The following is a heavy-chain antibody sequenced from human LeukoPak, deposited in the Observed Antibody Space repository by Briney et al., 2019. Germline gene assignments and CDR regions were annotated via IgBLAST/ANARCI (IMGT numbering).Heavy chain of an antibody. CDR1: GFTFSDEY. CDR3: ARGRYYGSGSYPSYFDY. CDR2: VSNSGSYT. D-gene: IGHD3-10*01. V-gene: IGHV3-11*05. J-gene: IGHJ4*02. Sequence: GGSLRLSCAASGFTFSDEYMSWIRQAPGKGLEWVSYVSNSGSYTNYADSVKGRFTISRDNAKNSLYLQMNSLRAEDTALYYCARGRYYGSGSYPSYFDYWGQGTLVTVSS.